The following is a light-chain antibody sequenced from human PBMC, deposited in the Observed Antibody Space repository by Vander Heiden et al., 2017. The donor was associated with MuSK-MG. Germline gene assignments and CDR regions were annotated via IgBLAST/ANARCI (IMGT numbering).Light chain of an antibody. CDR2: GPS. Sequence: EIVLTQSPGTLSLSPGERAALSCRASQSVDSRYLAWYQQKPGQAPRLLIYGPSNRATGVPDRFSGSGSGTDFTLTISRLEPEDVAVYSCQQDCGSPPTFGAGTKVEIK. CDR3: QQDCGSPPT. J-gene: IGKJ4*01. V-gene: IGKV3-20*01. CDR1: QSVDSRY.